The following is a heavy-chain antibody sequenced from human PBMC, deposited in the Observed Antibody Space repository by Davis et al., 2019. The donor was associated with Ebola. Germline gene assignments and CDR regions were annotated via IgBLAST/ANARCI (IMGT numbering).Heavy chain of an antibody. CDR2: IYYSGNT. J-gene: IGHJ5*02. CDR3: ARGALLWSRAWFDP. V-gene: IGHV4-39*01. D-gene: IGHD3-10*01. Sequence: PSETLSLTCTVSGGAIRSTSFYWGWLRQPPGKGLEWIGSIYYSGNTYYNPSLKSRVTISVDTSKNQFSLKLRSVTAADTAVYFCARGALLWSRAWFDPWGQGTLVTVSS. CDR1: GGAIRSTSFY.